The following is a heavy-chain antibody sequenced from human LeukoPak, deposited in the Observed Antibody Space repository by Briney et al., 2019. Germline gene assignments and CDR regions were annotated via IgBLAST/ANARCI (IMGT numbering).Heavy chain of an antibody. V-gene: IGHV4-59*11. D-gene: IGHD1-26*01. CDR3: ARGRRGSYDLDY. CDR1: GGSISSHY. J-gene: IGHJ4*02. CDR2: IYYSGST. Sequence: PPGTLSLTCTVSGGSISSHYWSWIRQPPGKRLEWMGYIYYSGSTNYNSSLKSRGTISVATSKIQFSLKLSSVTAADTAVYYCARGRRGSYDLDYWGQGTMVTVSS.